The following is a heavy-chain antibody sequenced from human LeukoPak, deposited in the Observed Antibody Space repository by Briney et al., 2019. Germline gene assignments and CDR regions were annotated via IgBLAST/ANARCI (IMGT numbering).Heavy chain of an antibody. CDR3: ARDPAGAYIVATQGYGMDV. Sequence: SVKVSCKASGGTFISYAISWVRQAPGQGLEWMGGIIPIVGTANYAQKFQGRVTITADESTSTAYMELSSLRSEDTAVYYCARDPAGAYIVATQGYGMDVWGQGTTVTVSS. V-gene: IGHV1-69*01. D-gene: IGHD5-12*01. J-gene: IGHJ6*02. CDR1: GGTFISYA. CDR2: IIPIVGTA.